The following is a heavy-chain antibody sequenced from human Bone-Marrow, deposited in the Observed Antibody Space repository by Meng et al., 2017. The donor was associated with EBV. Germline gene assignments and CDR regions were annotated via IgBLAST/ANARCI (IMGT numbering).Heavy chain of an antibody. CDR3: AKSRSSTPGIVDD. CDR2: IYDTGTT. CDR1: GVSVNSGTYH. J-gene: IGHJ4*02. Sequence: QVHLTGSGPGLVKPAETLSFTCFCPGVSVNSGTYHWSWIRQSPGKGLEWIGYIYDTGTTIYNPSLNSRVTILLETSKNQFSLRLHSVTTADTAVYYCAKSRSSTPGIVDDWGQGTLVTVSS. D-gene: IGHD2/OR15-2a*01. V-gene: IGHV4-61*01.